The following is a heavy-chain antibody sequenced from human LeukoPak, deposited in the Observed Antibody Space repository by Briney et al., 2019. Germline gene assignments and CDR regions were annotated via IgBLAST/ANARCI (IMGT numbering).Heavy chain of an antibody. J-gene: IGHJ4*02. Sequence: ASVKVSCKASGYTFTGYYMHWVRQAPGQGLEWMGRINPNSGGTNYARKFQGRVTMTRDTSISTAYMELSRLRSDDTAVYCCGRDLWGSGSYLGYWGQGTLVTVSS. CDR3: GRDLWGSGSYLGY. CDR2: INPNSGGT. CDR1: GYTFTGYY. V-gene: IGHV1-2*06. D-gene: IGHD1-26*01.